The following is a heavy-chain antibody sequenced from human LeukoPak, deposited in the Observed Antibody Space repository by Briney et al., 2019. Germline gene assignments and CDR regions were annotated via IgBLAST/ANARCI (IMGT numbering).Heavy chain of an antibody. Sequence: GGSLRLSCAASGFTVSSNDMSWVRQAPGKGLECISVIYSGGSTDYADSVKGRLTISRDNSKNTLYLQMNSLRAEDTAVYYCARGNAVGILNYWGQGTLVTVSS. CDR3: ARGNAVGILNY. V-gene: IGHV3-53*01. CDR2: IYSGGST. CDR1: GFTVSSND. J-gene: IGHJ4*02. D-gene: IGHD6-13*01.